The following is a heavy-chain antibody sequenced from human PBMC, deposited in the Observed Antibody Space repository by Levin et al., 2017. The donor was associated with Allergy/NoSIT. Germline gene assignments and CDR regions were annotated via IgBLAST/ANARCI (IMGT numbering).Heavy chain of an antibody. CDR2: IYWDDDK. CDR3: AHPTLLIANTKTHTFDV. Sequence: SGPTLVKPTQTLTLTCTFSGFSLSTSGVGVGWIRQPPGKALEWLALIYWDDDKRYSPSLKGRLTITKDTSKNQVVLTMTNMDPVDTATYFCAHPTLLIANTKTHTFDVWGQGTMVTVSS. J-gene: IGHJ3*01. CDR1: GFSLSTSGVG. V-gene: IGHV2-5*02. D-gene: IGHD2-2*02.